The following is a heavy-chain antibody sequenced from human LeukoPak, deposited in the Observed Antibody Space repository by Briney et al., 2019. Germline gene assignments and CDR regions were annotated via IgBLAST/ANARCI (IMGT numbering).Heavy chain of an antibody. Sequence: SETLSLTCSVSGYSFTSGHYWGWIRQPPGKGLAWIANIYHTGSAHYNPSLKSRVTISVDTSKNQFSLKLSSVTAADTAVYYCARYCISTTRILRGFDYWGQGTLVTVSS. V-gene: IGHV4-38-2*01. J-gene: IGHJ4*02. D-gene: IGHD2-2*01. CDR2: IYHTGSA. CDR1: GYSFTSGHY. CDR3: ARYCISTTRILRGFDY.